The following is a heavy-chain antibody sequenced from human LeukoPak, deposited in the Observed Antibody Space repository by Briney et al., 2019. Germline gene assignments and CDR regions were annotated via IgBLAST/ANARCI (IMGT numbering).Heavy chain of an antibody. CDR1: GYTFTSYD. CDR3: ARGDTHSGSYS. CDR2: MNPNSGNT. Sequence: ASVKVSCKASGYTFTSYDINWVRQATGQGLEWMGWMNPNSGNTGYAQKFQGRVTITRNTSISTANMELSSLRSEDTAMYYCARGDTHSGSYSWGQGTLVTVSS. V-gene: IGHV1-8*03. D-gene: IGHD1-26*01. J-gene: IGHJ4*02.